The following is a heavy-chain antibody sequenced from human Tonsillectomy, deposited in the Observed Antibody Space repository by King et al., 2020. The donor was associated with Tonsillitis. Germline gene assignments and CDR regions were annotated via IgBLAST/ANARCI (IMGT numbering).Heavy chain of an antibody. CDR2: IHYSGIT. Sequence: QLQESGPGLMKPSETLSLTCTVSGGSVSGYYWSWIRLPPGKGLEWVGYIHYSGITHYNPSLKNRTTLSVDTSNNRFSLQLTSGTAADTARYYCARLTHLHLVHGTTCYHSMDVWGQGTTVTVSS. V-gene: IGHV4-59*02. CDR3: ARLTHLHLVHGTTCYHSMDV. J-gene: IGHJ6*02. D-gene: IGHD4/OR15-4a*01. CDR1: GGSVSGYY.